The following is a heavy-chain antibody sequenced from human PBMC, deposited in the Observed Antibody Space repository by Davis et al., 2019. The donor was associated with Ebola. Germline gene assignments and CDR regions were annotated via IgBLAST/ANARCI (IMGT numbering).Heavy chain of an antibody. V-gene: IGHV4-34*01. Sequence: SQTLSLTCAVYGGSFSGYYWSWIRQPPGKGLEWIGEINHSGSTNYNPSLKSRVTISVDTSKNQFSLKLSSVTAADPAVYYCARVTDFWSGYYFDYWGQGTLVTVSS. D-gene: IGHD3-3*01. CDR3: ARVTDFWSGYYFDY. CDR1: GGSFSGYY. J-gene: IGHJ4*02. CDR2: INHSGST.